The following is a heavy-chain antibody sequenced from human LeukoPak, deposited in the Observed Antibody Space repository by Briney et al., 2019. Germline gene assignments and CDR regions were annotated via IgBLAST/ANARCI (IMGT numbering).Heavy chain of an antibody. J-gene: IGHJ5*02. CDR3: AREAAEYYYGSGSYFDTFWFDP. Sequence: SETLSLTCTVSGGSISSYYWSWIRQPPGKGLEWIGYIYYSGSTNYNPSLKSRVTISVDTSRNQFSLKLSSVTAADTAVYYCAREAAEYYYGSGSYFDTFWFDPWGQGTLVTVSS. CDR1: GGSISSYY. D-gene: IGHD3-10*01. V-gene: IGHV4-59*01. CDR2: IYYSGST.